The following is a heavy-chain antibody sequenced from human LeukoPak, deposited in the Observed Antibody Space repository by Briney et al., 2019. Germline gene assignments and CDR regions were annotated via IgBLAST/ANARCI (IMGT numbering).Heavy chain of an antibody. Sequence: ASVKVSCKASGYTFTSYYMHWVRQAPGQGLEWMGIINPSGGSTSYAQKFQGRVTMTRDMSTSTVYMELSSLRSEDTAVYYCARLPAGAATAYWGQGTLVTVSS. CDR2: INPSGGST. J-gene: IGHJ4*02. CDR3: ARLPAGAATAY. D-gene: IGHD1-26*01. V-gene: IGHV1-46*01. CDR1: GYTFTSYY.